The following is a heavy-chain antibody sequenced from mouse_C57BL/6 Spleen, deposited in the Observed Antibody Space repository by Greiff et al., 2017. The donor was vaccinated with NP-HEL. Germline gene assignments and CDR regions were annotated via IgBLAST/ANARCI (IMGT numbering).Heavy chain of an antibody. Sequence: QVQLQQSGPELVKPGASVKISCKASGYAFSSSWMNWVKQRPGKGLEWIGRIYPGDGDTNYNGKFKGKATLTADTSSSTAYMQLSSLTSEDSAVYFCARGALYYGSSLYYFAMDYWGQGTSVTVSS. CDR2: IYPGDGDT. V-gene: IGHV1-82*01. D-gene: IGHD1-1*01. CDR1: GYAFSSSW. CDR3: ARGALYYGSSLYYFAMDY. J-gene: IGHJ4*01.